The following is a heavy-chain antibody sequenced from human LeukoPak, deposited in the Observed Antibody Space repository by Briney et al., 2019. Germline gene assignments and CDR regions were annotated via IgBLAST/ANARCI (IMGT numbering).Heavy chain of an antibody. Sequence: PSETLSLTCTVSGASMSNSSWSWIRQPAGKGLEWIGRIYSSGRTNYNPSLKSRVTLSIDTSNNQFSLKLTSVAAADTALYYCARAPAGCGGTCSFDYWGQGTLVTVSS. CDR2: IYSSGRT. CDR3: ARAPAGCGGTCSFDY. D-gene: IGHD2-15*01. CDR1: GASMSNSS. V-gene: IGHV4-4*07. J-gene: IGHJ4*02.